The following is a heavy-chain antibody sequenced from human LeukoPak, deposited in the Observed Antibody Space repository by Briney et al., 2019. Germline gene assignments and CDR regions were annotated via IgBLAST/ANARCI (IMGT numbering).Heavy chain of an antibody. CDR2: IYYSGST. V-gene: IGHV4-31*03. Sequence: PSETLSLTCSVSGGSISSGGYYWSWIRQHPGKGLEWIENIYYSGSTDYNPSLKSRVAISIDTSKNQFSLNLSSVTAADTAVYYCARDLSYCGGDCYPYYFDYWGQGSLVTVSS. CDR1: GGSISSGGYY. J-gene: IGHJ4*02. D-gene: IGHD2-21*02. CDR3: ARDLSYCGGDCYPYYFDY.